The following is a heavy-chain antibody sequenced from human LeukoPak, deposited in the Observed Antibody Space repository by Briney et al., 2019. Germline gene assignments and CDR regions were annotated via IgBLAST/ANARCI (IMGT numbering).Heavy chain of an antibody. J-gene: IGHJ4*02. CDR1: GFTFSSYS. D-gene: IGHD2-2*01. CDR2: ISSSSSYI. V-gene: IGHV3-21*01. CDR3: ARDRSRSEYYQLYYFDY. Sequence: GGSLRLSCAASGFTFSSYSMNWVRQAPGKGLEWVSSISSSSSYIYYADSVKGRFTISRDNAKNSLYLRVNSLRAEDTAVYYCARDRSRSEYYQLYYFDYWGQGTLVTVSS.